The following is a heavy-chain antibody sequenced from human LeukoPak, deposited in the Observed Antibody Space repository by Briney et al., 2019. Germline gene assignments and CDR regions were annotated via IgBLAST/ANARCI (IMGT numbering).Heavy chain of an antibody. CDR3: ARAYYGSGSYPRLYYYYYMDV. Sequence: GASVKVSCKASGYTFTGYYMHWVRQAPGQGLEWMGWINPNSGGTNYAQKFQGRVTMTRDTSISTAYMELSRLRSDDTAVYYCARAYYGSGSYPRLYYYYYMDVWGKGTTVTISS. J-gene: IGHJ6*03. D-gene: IGHD3-10*01. CDR2: INPNSGGT. CDR1: GYTFTGYY. V-gene: IGHV1-2*02.